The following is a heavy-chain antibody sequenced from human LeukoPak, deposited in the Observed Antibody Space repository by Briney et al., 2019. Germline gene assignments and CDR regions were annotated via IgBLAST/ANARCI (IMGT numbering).Heavy chain of an antibody. D-gene: IGHD1-26*01. CDR2: MHHSGST. J-gene: IGHJ1*01. Sequence: PSESLSLTCAVYGGSFSGYYWTWIRQPPGKGLEWIGEMHHSGSTNYNPSLKSRVTISVDTSKNQLSLRLSSVTAADTAVYYCAREDRGARLQHWGQGSLVTVSS. CDR3: AREDRGARLQH. CDR1: GGSFSGYY. V-gene: IGHV4-34*01.